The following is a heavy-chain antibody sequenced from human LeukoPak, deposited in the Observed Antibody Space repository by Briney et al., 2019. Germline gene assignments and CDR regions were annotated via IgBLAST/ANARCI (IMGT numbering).Heavy chain of an antibody. Sequence: GSLRLSCAASGFTFNNYGIHWVRQAPGKGLEGVTFILFDASNKYYADSVKGRFTISRDDSKNTVYLQMNSLRPEDTALYYCAKGGSRGTYYFDYWGQGTLVTVSS. CDR2: ILFDASNK. CDR1: GFTFNNYG. J-gene: IGHJ4*02. D-gene: IGHD6-19*01. CDR3: AKGGSRGTYYFDY. V-gene: IGHV3-30*02.